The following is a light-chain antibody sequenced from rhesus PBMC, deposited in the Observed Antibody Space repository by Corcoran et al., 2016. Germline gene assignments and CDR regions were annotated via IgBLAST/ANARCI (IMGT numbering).Light chain of an antibody. CDR2: FAD. V-gene: IGLV3-44*01. CDR1: NIGNNN. CDR3: QVWDTSRVQYI. Sequence: SYDLTQPPSVSVSPGPTARITCGGDNIGNNNVHWYQQKPPQVPLLVIYFADERPSGIPERFSVSKSATTATLTVSGVEAGDEADYFWQVWDTSRVQYIFGGGTRLTVL. J-gene: IGLJ1*01.